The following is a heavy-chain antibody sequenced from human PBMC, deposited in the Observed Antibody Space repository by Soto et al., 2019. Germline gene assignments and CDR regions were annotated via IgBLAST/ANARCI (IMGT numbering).Heavy chain of an antibody. CDR3: XXXXXXXYTGYELDL. J-gene: IGHJ5*02. CDR2: XXXXXXXX. D-gene: IGHD3-9*01. V-gene: IGHV3-30*04. Sequence: QMKLLESGGGVVQPGKALRLSCAASGFAFNSHSMHWVRQAPGKGLEWLAXXXXXXXXXXXADXVXGRCTISRXNSKXXXXXXXXXXXXXXXXXXXXXXXXXXXYTGYELDLWGQGTLVTVSS. CDR1: GFAFNSHS.